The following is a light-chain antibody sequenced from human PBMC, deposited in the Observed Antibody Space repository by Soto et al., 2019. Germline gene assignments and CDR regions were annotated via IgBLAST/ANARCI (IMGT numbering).Light chain of an antibody. V-gene: IGLV1-40*01. CDR2: DNN. Sequence: QSVLTQPPSVSGAPGQRVTISCTGSSSNIGAGYDVHWYQQLPGTAPKLLIYDNNNRPSGVPDRFSGSKSGTSASLAITGLQAEDEADYYCQSYDSSLSSLVFGGGTQLTVL. J-gene: IGLJ7*01. CDR1: SSNIGAGYD. CDR3: QSYDSSLSSLV.